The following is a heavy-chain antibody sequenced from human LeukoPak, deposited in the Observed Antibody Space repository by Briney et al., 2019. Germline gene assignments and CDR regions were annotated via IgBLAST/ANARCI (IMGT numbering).Heavy chain of an antibody. CDR1: GGSISSTVYY. J-gene: IGHJ3*02. CDR2: VSDSGGT. D-gene: IGHD3-9*01. V-gene: IGHV4-39*01. CDR3: ARAPLRYFDWPPHDAFDI. Sequence: SETLSLTCTVSGGSISSTVYYWGWIRQPPGKGLEWIGSVSDSGGTYYNPSLRSRVTISVDTSKNQFSLQLTSVTAADTAVYYCARAPLRYFDWPPHDAFDIWGQGTMVTVSS.